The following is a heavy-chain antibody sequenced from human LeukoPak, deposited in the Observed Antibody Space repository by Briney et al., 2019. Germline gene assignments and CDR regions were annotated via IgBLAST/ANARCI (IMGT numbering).Heavy chain of an antibody. CDR2: IYYSGST. D-gene: IGHD6-13*01. V-gene: IGHV4-59*11. Sequence: SETLSLTCTVSGGSISSHYWSWIRQPPGKGVEWIGYIYYSGSTNYNPSLKSRVTISVDTSKNQFSLKLSSVTSADTAVYYCARETGYSSSLLDYWGQGTLVTVSS. J-gene: IGHJ4*02. CDR3: ARETGYSSSLLDY. CDR1: GGSISSHY.